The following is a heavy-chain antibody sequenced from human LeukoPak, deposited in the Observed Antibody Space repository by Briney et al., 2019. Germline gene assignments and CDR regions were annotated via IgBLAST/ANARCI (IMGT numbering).Heavy chain of an antibody. V-gene: IGHV6-1*01. J-gene: IGHJ3*02. Sequence: SQTLSLTYAISVDSVSSNIAPWNWLRQPPSRGLEWLGRTYYRSKRYNDYAVSVKSRITINPDTSKNQFSLQLNSVTPEDTAVYYCATYQLLFGAFDIWGQGTMVTVSS. CDR1: VDSVSSNIAP. CDR3: ATYQLLFGAFDI. D-gene: IGHD2-2*01. CDR2: TYYRSKRYN.